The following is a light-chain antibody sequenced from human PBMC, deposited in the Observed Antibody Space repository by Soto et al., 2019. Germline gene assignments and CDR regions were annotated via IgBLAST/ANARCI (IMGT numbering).Light chain of an antibody. CDR1: QSVRSSS. J-gene: IGKJ1*01. V-gene: IGKV3-20*01. CDR2: TAT. Sequence: EIVLTQSPGTLSLSPGERATLSCRASQSVRSSSLAWYQQKPGQAPRLLIYTATIRATGIPARFSGRGSGTYFTLTISSLAPEDFAVYYCQQYGSSPTFGPGTKVEIK. CDR3: QQYGSSPT.